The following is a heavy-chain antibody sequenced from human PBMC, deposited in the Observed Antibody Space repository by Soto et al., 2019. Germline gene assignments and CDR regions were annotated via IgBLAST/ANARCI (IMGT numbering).Heavy chain of an antibody. D-gene: IGHD3-10*01. CDR1: GFTFSSYA. CDR3: ARDSPPNMVRGVIISYYGMDV. Sequence: AGGSLRLSCAASGFTFSSYAMHWVRQAPGKGLEWVAVISYDGSNKYYADSVKGRFTISRDNSKNTLYLQMNSLGAEDTAVYYCARDSPPNMVRGVIISYYGMDVWGQGTTVTVSS. V-gene: IGHV3-30-3*01. CDR2: ISYDGSNK. J-gene: IGHJ6*02.